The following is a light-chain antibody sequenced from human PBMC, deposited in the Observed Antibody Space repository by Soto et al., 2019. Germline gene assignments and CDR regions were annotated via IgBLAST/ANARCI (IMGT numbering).Light chain of an antibody. Sequence: QSVLTQPPSLSEAPRQRVTISCFGSSSNIGNNAVHWYQQFPGKAPKLLIYYENLLPSGVSDRFSGSKSGTSASLAISGLQSEDEADYYCASWDDSLNGPVFGGGTQLTVL. J-gene: IGLJ3*02. CDR2: YEN. V-gene: IGLV1-36*01. CDR3: ASWDDSLNGPV. CDR1: SSNIGNNA.